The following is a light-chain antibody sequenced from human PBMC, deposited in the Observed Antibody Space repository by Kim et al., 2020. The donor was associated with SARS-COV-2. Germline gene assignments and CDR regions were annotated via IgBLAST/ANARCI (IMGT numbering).Light chain of an antibody. CDR3: AAWDDSLNGYV. J-gene: IGLJ1*01. CDR2: SNN. V-gene: IGLV1-44*01. Sequence: QSVLTQSPSASGTPGQRVAISCSGSSTNIGGNTVNWYQQLPGTAPKLLIYSNNQQPSGVPDRFSASKSGTSASLAISGLQSEDEADYYCAAWDDSLNGYVFGTGTKVTVL. CDR1: STNIGGNT.